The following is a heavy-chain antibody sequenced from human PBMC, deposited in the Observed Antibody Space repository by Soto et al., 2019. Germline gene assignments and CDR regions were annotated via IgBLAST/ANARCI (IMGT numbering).Heavy chain of an antibody. CDR2: IDYSGGT. J-gene: IGHJ3*02. CDR3: AGFGHAWTNPFDI. CDR1: GGSISSYY. Sequence: QVQLQESGPGLVKPSETLSLTCTVSGGSISSYYWSWIRQPPGQGLEWVGYIDYSGGTNYNSSLKSRVTISVDTSRNQLSLKLSSVTAADTAMDYCAGFGHAWTNPFDIWGQGTIVTVSS. V-gene: IGHV4-59*12. D-gene: IGHD3-10*01.